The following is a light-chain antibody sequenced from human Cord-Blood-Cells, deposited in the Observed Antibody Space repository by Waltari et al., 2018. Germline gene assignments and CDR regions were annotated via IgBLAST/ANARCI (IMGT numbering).Light chain of an antibody. V-gene: IGLV2-8*01. CDR1: SSDVGGYHY. J-gene: IGLJ2*01. CDR2: EVS. Sequence: QSALTQPPSASGSPGQSVTISCTGTSSDVGGYHYVSWYQPHPCKAPKLMISEVSKRPTGFPERFSGPKSGNTASLTVAGLQAEDEADYYCSSYAGSNNLGFGGGTKLTVL. CDR3: SSYAGSNNLG.